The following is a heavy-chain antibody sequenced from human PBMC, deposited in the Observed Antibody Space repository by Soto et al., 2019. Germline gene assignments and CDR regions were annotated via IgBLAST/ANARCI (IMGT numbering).Heavy chain of an antibody. J-gene: IGHJ4*02. Sequence: SETLSLTCAVSGGSISSSNWWSWVRQPPGKGLEWIGEIYHSGSTNYNPSLKSRVTISVDKSKNQFSLKLSSVTAADTAVYYCARERTGSIAAAGFFDYWGQGTLVTVSS. CDR2: IYHSGST. D-gene: IGHD6-13*01. V-gene: IGHV4-4*02. CDR1: GGSISSSNW. CDR3: ARERTGSIAAAGFFDY.